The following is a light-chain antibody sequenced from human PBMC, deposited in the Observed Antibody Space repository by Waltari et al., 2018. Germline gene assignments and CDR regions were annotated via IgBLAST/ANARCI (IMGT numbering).Light chain of an antibody. CDR1: SSNIGAGYD. CDR3: QSYDSSLSGVV. CDR2: GDT. Sequence: QSVLTQPPSVSGAPGQRVTISCAGSSSNIGAGYDVHWYKQLPGTAPKLLIAGDTNRPSGVPDRFSGSTSGTSASLAIAGLQAEDEADYYCQSYDSSLSGVVLGGGTKLTVL. J-gene: IGLJ2*01. V-gene: IGLV1-40*01.